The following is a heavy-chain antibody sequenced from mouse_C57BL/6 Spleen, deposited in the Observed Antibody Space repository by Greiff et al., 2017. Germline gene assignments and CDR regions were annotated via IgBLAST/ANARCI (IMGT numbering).Heavy chain of an antibody. CDR2: IWTGGGT. V-gene: IGHV2-9-1*01. CDR1: GFSLTSYA. J-gene: IGHJ2*01. D-gene: IGHD1-1*01. Sequence: VKLMESGPGLVAPSQSLSITCTVSGFSLTSYAISWVRQPPGKGLEWLGVIWTGGGTNYNLALKSRLSISKDNSKSQVFLKMNSLQTDGTARYYCTRGPLDSSSSYYFDYWGQGTTLTVSS. CDR3: TRGPLDSSSSYYFDY.